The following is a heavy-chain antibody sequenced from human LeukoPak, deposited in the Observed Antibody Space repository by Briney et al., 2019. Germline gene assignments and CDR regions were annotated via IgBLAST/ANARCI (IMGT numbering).Heavy chain of an antibody. CDR3: ARGKLQLWLGYFDY. CDR1: GYTFTSYG. J-gene: IGHJ4*02. CDR2: IIPILGIA. V-gene: IGHV1-69*04. D-gene: IGHD5-18*01. Sequence: GASVKVSCKASGYTFTSYGISWVRQAPGQGLEWMGRIIPILGIANYAQKFQGRVTITADKSTSTAYMELSILRSEDTAVYYCARGKLQLWLGYFDYWGQGTLVTVSS.